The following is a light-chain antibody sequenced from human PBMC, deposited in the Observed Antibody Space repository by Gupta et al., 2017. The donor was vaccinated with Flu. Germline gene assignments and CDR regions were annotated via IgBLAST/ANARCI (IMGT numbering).Light chain of an antibody. CDR1: SSDVGGYNY. J-gene: IGLJ3*02. Sequence: QSALTQPASVSGSPGQSITISCPGPSSDVGGYNYVSWYQQHPGKAPKLMIYEVSNRPSGVSNRFSGSKSGNTASLTISGLQAEDEADYYCSSYTSSSTGVFGGGTKLTVL. V-gene: IGLV2-14*01. CDR3: SSYTSSSTGV. CDR2: EVS.